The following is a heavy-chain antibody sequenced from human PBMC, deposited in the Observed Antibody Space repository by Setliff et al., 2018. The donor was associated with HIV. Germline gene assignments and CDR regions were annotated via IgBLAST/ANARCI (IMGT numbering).Heavy chain of an antibody. D-gene: IGHD2-21*01. J-gene: IGHJ4*02. V-gene: IGHV3-48*03. CDR3: ARSHYSRGESFDY. Sequence: GGSLRLSCTASGLTIGNFDMNWVRQAPGKGLEWVSYITSSGSITYYADSVKGRFTVSRDSAQSSLYLQMSSLRAEDTAVYYCARSHYSRGESFDYWGQGTLVTVSS. CDR1: GLTIGNFD. CDR2: ITSSGSIT.